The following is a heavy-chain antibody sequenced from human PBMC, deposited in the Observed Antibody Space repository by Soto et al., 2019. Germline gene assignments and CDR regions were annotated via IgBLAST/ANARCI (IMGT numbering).Heavy chain of an antibody. V-gene: IGHV3-11*06. CDR3: ARTLIGINFDY. CDR2: ISSSSSYT. CDR1: GFTCSDYY. Sequence: GLSMRLPWAAAGFTCSDYYMSWIRQAPGKGLEWVSYISSSSSYTNYADSVKGRFTISRDNAKNSLYLQMNSLRAEDTAVYYCARTLIGINFDYWGQGTLVTVSS. J-gene: IGHJ4*02. D-gene: IGHD2-15*01.